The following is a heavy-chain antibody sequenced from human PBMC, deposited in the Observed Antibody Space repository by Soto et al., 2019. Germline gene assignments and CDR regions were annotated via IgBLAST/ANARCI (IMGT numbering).Heavy chain of an antibody. CDR2: IYYSGST. Sequence: NPSETLSLTCTVSGGSISSYYWSWIRQPPGKGLEWIGYIYYSGSTNYNPSLKSRVTISVDTSKNQFSLKLSSVTAADTAVYYCARHRDDYPFDYWGQGTLVTVSS. V-gene: IGHV4-59*08. CDR1: GGSISSYY. CDR3: ARHRDDYPFDY. J-gene: IGHJ4*02. D-gene: IGHD4-17*01.